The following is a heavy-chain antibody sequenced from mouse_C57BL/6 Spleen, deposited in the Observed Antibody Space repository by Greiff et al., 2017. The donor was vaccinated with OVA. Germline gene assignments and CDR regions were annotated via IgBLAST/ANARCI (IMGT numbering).Heavy chain of an antibody. J-gene: IGHJ2*01. Sequence: VQLQQPGAELVKPGASVKLSCKASGYTFTSYWMQWVKQRPGQGLEWIGEIDPSDSYTNYNQKFKGKATLTVDTSSSTAYMQLSSLTSEDSAVYYCARSRGYDGDYWGQGTTLTVSS. CDR1: GYTFTSYW. D-gene: IGHD2-2*01. CDR3: ARSRGYDGDY. CDR2: IDPSDSYT. V-gene: IGHV1-50*01.